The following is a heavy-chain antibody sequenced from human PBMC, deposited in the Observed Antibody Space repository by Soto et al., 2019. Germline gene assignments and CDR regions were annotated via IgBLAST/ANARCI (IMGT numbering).Heavy chain of an antibody. Sequence: ASVKVSCKASGYTFTSYGISWVRQAPGQGLEWMGWISAYNGNTNYAQKLQGRVTMTTDTSTSTAYMELRRLRSDDTAVYYCARLARPYYYYYMDVWGKGTTVTVSS. V-gene: IGHV1-18*01. CDR2: ISAYNGNT. CDR3: ARLARPYYYYYMDV. D-gene: IGHD6-6*01. J-gene: IGHJ6*03. CDR1: GYTFTSYG.